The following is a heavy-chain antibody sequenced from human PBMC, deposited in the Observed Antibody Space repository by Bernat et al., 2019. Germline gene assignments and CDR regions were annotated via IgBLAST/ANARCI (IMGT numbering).Heavy chain of an antibody. CDR3: ARDTYYESSGFYPY. CDR2: ISRSSSTI. CDR1: GFPFSSDS. Sequence: EVQLVESGGALVQPGGSLRLSCAASGFPFSSDSMNWVRQAPGKGLEWVSYISRSSSTIFYADSVKGRFTISRDNAQNSLYLQMNSLRDEYTAVYYCARDTYYESSGFYPYWGQGTLVTVSS. V-gene: IGHV3-48*02. J-gene: IGHJ4*02. D-gene: IGHD3-22*01.